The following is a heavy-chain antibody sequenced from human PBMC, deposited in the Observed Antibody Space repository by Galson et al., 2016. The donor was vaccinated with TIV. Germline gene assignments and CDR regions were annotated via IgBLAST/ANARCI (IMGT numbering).Heavy chain of an antibody. J-gene: IGHJ4*02. D-gene: IGHD2-8*01. CDR2: IKQDGSEK. CDR3: ARYAAPPTFFDY. Sequence: SLRLSCAASGFTFSNYWMAWVRQAPGKGLEWVANIKQDGSEKYYVDSVKGRFTISRDNAENLLYLLMNNLRAGDAAVYNCARYAAPPTFFDYWGQGTLVTVSS. CDR1: GFTFSNYW. V-gene: IGHV3-7*01.